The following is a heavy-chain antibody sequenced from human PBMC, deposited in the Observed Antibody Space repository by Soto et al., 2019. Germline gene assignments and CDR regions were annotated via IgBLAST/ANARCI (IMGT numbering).Heavy chain of an antibody. J-gene: IGHJ6*03. Sequence: SETLSLTCTVSGGSISSYYWSWIRQPPGKGLEWIGYIYYSGSTNYNPSLKSRVTISVDTSKNQFSLKLSSVTAADTAVYYCARVYGVPDYYYYYMDVWGKGTTVTVSS. CDR2: IYYSGST. V-gene: IGHV4-59*01. CDR3: ARVYGVPDYYYYYMDV. D-gene: IGHD4-17*01. CDR1: GGSISSYY.